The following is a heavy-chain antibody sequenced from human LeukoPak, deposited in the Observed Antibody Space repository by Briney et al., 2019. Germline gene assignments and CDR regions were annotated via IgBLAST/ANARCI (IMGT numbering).Heavy chain of an antibody. CDR3: ARHWMGATRDWFDP. J-gene: IGHJ5*02. D-gene: IGHD1-26*01. Sequence: PSETLSLTCTVSGGSIRTSSYYGGGIRPPPGKGPQWSGSIYYSGSTYYNPPLNSRVTISVDTSKNQFSLKLSSVTAADTAVYYCARHWMGATRDWFDPWGQGTLVTVSS. V-gene: IGHV4-39*01. CDR1: GGSIRTSSYY. CDR2: IYYSGST.